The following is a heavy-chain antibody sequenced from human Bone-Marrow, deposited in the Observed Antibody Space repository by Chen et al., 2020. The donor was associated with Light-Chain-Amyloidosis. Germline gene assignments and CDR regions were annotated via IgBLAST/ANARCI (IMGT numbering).Heavy chain of an antibody. J-gene: IGHJ4*02. CDR2: IYPDDSDA. CDR3: ARRRDGYNFDY. V-gene: IGHV5-51*01. Sequence: EVQLEQSAPEVKKPGESPKISCKGSGYTFPNYWIGRVRQMPGKGLEWMGVIYPDDSDARYSPAFEGQVTISADKSITTAYLQWRSLKASDTAMYYCARRRDGYNFDYWGQGTLVTVSS. D-gene: IGHD5-12*01. CDR1: GYTFPNYW.